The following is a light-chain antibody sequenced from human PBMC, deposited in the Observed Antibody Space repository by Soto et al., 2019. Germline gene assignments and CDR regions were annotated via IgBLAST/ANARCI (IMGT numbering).Light chain of an antibody. CDR2: DAS. Sequence: DIQMTQSPSSLSASVGDRVTLTCQASQDISNYLNWYQKQPGKAPKLLIYDASNLKIGVPSRFRGSGSGTDFSLTITILQPEDIGTYYCQQYDNRPSFGGGTKVDIK. CDR3: QQYDNRPS. V-gene: IGKV1-33*01. J-gene: IGKJ4*01. CDR1: QDISNY.